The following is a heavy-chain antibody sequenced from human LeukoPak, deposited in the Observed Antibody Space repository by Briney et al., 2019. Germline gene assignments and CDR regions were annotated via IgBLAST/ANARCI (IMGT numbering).Heavy chain of an antibody. Sequence: GGSLRLSCAASGFTFSSYVMSWVRQAPGKGLEWVPAITGAGGGTNYADSVKGRFTISRDNSKNTLYLQMNSLRAEDTAVYYCAKETSSGNFVTIDCWGQGTLVTVSS. D-gene: IGHD1-26*01. V-gene: IGHV3-23*01. CDR1: GFTFSSYV. CDR2: ITGAGGGT. CDR3: AKETSSGNFVTIDC. J-gene: IGHJ4*02.